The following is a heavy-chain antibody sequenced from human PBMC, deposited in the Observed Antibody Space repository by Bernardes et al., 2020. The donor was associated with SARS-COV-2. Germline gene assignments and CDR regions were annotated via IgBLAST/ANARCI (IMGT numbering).Heavy chain of an antibody. J-gene: IGHJ4*02. CDR2: IYYSGRT. D-gene: IGHD2-21*02. CDR1: GASISTFY. CDR3: ARDLGGDPYYLDS. Sequence: SETLSLTCTVSGASISTFYWSWVRQPPGKGLEWIGDIYYSGRTNYNPSLKSRVTISVDTSKNQMSLKLTSVTAADTAVYYCARDLGGDPYYLDSWGQGILVTVSS. V-gene: IGHV4-59*01.